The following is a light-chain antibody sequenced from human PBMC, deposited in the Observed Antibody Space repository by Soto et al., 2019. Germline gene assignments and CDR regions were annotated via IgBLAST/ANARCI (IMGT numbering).Light chain of an antibody. CDR2: GVS. J-gene: IGKJ2*01. CDR1: QSVSSNY. V-gene: IGKV3-20*01. Sequence: EIVLTQSPGTLSLSLGERVTLSCRASQSVSSNYLAWYQHRPGQAPRLLIHGVSSRATGIPDRFTGSGSGRDFTLTISSLEPEDSALYCCQQYGRSPYSFGQGTKLEIK. CDR3: QQYGRSPYS.